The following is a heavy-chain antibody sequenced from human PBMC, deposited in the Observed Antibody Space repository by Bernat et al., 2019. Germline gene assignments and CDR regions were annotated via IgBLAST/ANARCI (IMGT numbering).Heavy chain of an antibody. V-gene: IGHV3-15*01. J-gene: IGHJ6*02. D-gene: IGHD1-26*01. CDR2: IKSKTDGGTT. CDR3: TTAPRGPTYYYYYGMDV. Sequence: EVQLVESGGGLVKPGGSLRLSCAASGFTFSNAWMSWVRQAPGKGLEWVGRIKSKTDGGTTDYAAPVKGRFTISRDDSKNTLYLQMNSLKTEDTAVYYCTTAPRGPTYYYYYGMDVWGQGTTVTVSS. CDR1: GFTFSNAW.